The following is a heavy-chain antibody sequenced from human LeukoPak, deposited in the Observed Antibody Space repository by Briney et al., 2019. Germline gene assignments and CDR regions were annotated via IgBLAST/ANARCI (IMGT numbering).Heavy chain of an antibody. Sequence: GGSLRLSCAASGFTFSSFGIMRVRLAPGKGLERVSVFTASGGTYFADSVKGRFTMSRDNSKNTLYLQMNSLRAEDTAVYYCARTGPGSGWARYYFDDWGPGTLVTVSS. J-gene: IGHJ4*02. V-gene: IGHV3-23*01. D-gene: IGHD6-19*01. CDR3: ARTGPGSGWARYYFDD. CDR2: FTASGGT. CDR1: GFTFSSFG.